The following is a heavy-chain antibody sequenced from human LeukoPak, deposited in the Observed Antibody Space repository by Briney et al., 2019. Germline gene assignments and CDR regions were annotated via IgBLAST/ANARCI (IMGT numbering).Heavy chain of an antibody. CDR1: GFTFSSSD. J-gene: IGHJ3*02. V-gene: IGHV3-13*01. CDR2: IGTAGDT. Sequence: PGGSLRLSCGASGFTFSSSDMHWVRQTTGKTLEWVSAIGTAGDTYYPDSVRGRFIISRENAKNSLYLQMNTLTAGDTAVYFCARLVYGAFDIWGQGTMVTVSS. CDR3: ARLVYGAFDI. D-gene: IGHD5/OR15-5a*01.